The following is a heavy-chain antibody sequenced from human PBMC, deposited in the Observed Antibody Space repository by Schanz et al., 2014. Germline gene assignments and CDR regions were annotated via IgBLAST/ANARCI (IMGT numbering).Heavy chain of an antibody. J-gene: IGHJ5*02. Sequence: QVQLVQSGDEVKKPGASVKVSCKTSGYTFSDYGITWVRQAPGQGLEWMGWISAYTNNTNYAQKVQGRVTMTTDTSTGTAYMELRSLRSDDTAVYYCARDRRRYCSTASCLHDNWFDPWGQGTLXIVSS. CDR3: ARDRRRYCSTASCLHDNWFDP. CDR1: GYTFSDYG. V-gene: IGHV1-18*01. D-gene: IGHD2-2*01. CDR2: ISAYTNNT.